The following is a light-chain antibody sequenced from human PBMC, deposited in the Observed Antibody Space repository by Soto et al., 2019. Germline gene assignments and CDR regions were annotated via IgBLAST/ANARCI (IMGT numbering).Light chain of an antibody. Sequence: EIVLTQSPGTLSLSPGESATLSCRASQSVSGSYVAWYQQKPGQAPRLLIYGAYTRATGISDRFSGSGSGTDFSLTISRLEPEDFAVYYCQQSGYSPFTFGPGTTVEIK. V-gene: IGKV3-20*01. J-gene: IGKJ3*01. CDR1: QSVSGSY. CDR2: GAY. CDR3: QQSGYSPFT.